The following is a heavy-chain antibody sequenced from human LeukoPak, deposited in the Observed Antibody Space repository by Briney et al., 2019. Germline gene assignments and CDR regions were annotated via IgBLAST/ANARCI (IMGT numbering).Heavy chain of an antibody. D-gene: IGHD3-22*01. Sequence: GGSLRLSCAASGFTFSSYSMNWVRQAPGKGLEWVSVIYSGGSTYYADSVKGRFTISRDNSKNTLYLQMNSLRAEDTAVYYCAGNAVVIGYFDYWGQGTLVTVSS. CDR2: IYSGGST. CDR1: GFTFSSYS. CDR3: AGNAVVIGYFDY. J-gene: IGHJ4*02. V-gene: IGHV3-66*01.